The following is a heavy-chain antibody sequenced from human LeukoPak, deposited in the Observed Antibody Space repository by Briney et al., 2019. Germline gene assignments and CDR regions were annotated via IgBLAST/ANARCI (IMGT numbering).Heavy chain of an antibody. V-gene: IGHV3-66*01. Sequence: GGSLRLSCAASGFTVSTNYMSWVRQAPGKGLEWVSVIYSGGSTYHGDSVKGRFTISRDISKNTLYPQMNSLRVEDTAVYYCARVAFAAFDIWGQGTMVTVSS. J-gene: IGHJ3*02. CDR1: GFTVSTNY. CDR3: ARVAFAAFDI. CDR2: IYSGGST.